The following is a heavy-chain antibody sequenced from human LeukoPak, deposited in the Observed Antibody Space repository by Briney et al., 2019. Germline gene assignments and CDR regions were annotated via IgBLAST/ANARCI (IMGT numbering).Heavy chain of an antibody. CDR2: IYTSGST. D-gene: IGHD2-2*01. V-gene: IGHV4-4*07. CDR1: GGSISSYY. J-gene: IGHJ6*03. CDR3: ARGVVVVPAAHYYMDV. Sequence: SGTLSLTCTVSGGSISSYYWSWIRQPAGKGLEWIGRIYTSGSTNYNPSLKSRVTMSVDTSKNQFSLKLSSVTAADTAVYYCARGVVVVPAAHYYMDVWGKGTTVTVSS.